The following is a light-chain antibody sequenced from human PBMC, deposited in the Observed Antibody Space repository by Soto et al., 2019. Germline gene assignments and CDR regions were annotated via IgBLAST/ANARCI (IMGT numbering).Light chain of an antibody. Sequence: IQMTHCPVTLSASLGDSVTITCRASQSISRWLAWYQQKPGKAPKILIYDASILKSGVPSRFSGSGSGTAFTLTISSLQPYDFATYYCQQYNSYSTWTFGQGTKVDIK. CDR1: QSISRW. V-gene: IGKV1-5*01. CDR2: DAS. J-gene: IGKJ1*01. CDR3: QQYNSYSTWT.